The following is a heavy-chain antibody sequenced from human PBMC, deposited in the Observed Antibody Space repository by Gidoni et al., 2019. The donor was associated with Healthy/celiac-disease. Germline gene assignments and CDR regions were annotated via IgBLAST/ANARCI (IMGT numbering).Heavy chain of an antibody. V-gene: IGHV1-58*01. CDR2: IVVGSGNT. D-gene: IGHD3-10*01. CDR3: ATGSISGSYPY. J-gene: IGHJ4*02. Sequence: QMQLVQSGPEVKKPGTSVKVSCKASGFTFTSSAVQWVRQARGQRLEWIGWIVVGSGNTNYAQKFQERVTITRDMSTSTAYRELSSLRSEDTAVYYGATGSISGSYPYWGQGTLVTVSS. CDR1: GFTFTSSA.